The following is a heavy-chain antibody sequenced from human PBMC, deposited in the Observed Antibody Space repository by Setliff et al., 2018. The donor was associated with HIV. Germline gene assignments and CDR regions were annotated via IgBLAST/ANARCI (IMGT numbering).Heavy chain of an antibody. Sequence: GESLKISCKASGYTFTNYWVGWVRQMPGNGLEWVGLIWPDDSDTIYSPSFQGQVTLSADKSITTVYLQWSSLEAPDTAMYYCARHGQYGSGSYYNRPFDYWGRGTLVTVSS. D-gene: IGHD3-10*01. V-gene: IGHV5-51*01. CDR2: IWPDDSDT. CDR1: GYTFTNYW. CDR3: ARHGQYGSGSYYNRPFDY. J-gene: IGHJ4*02.